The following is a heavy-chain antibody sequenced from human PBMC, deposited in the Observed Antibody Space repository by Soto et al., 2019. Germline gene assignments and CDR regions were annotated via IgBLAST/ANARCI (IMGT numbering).Heavy chain of an antibody. Sequence: VQLVESGGGVVQPGRSLRLSCAASGFTFSSYGMHWVRQAPGKGLEWVAVISYDGSNKYYADSVKGRFTISRDNSKNTLYLQMNSLRAEDTAVYYCAKSVAVAGTGDVWGQGTTVTVSS. CDR2: ISYDGSNK. CDR1: GFTFSSYG. V-gene: IGHV3-30*18. D-gene: IGHD6-19*01. J-gene: IGHJ6*02. CDR3: AKSVAVAGTGDV.